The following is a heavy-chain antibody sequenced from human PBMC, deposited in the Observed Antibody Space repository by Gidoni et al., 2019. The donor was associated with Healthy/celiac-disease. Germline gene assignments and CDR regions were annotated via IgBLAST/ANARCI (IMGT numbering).Heavy chain of an antibody. CDR1: GFIFRSDG. V-gene: IGHV3-21*01. Sequence: EVQLVESGGGVVKPGGSLRLPCAASGFIFRSDGMDGVRQDPGKGLGWVSSISSSSSYIYYADTVKGRFTISRDNAKNSLYLQMNSLRAEDTAVYYCARGYSGSYPDAFDIWGQGTMVTVSS. CDR2: ISSSSSYI. D-gene: IGHD1-26*01. CDR3: ARGYSGSYPDAFDI. J-gene: IGHJ3*02.